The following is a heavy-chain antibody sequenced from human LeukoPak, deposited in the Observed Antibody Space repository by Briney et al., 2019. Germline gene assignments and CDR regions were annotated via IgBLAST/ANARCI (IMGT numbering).Heavy chain of an antibody. Sequence: GGSLRLSCAASGFTFSSYWMSWVRQAPGKGPEWVANIKQDGSEKYYVDSVKGRFTISRDNAKNLLYLQMNSLRAEDTAVYYCVYSGDYEKGYWGQGTLVTVSS. CDR3: VYSGDYEKGY. CDR2: IKQDGSEK. V-gene: IGHV3-7*01. CDR1: GFTFSSYW. D-gene: IGHD4-17*01. J-gene: IGHJ4*02.